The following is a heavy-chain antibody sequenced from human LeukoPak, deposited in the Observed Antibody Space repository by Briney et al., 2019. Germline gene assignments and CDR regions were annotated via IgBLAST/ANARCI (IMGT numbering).Heavy chain of an antibody. CDR3: ARDATTVRYYDSSGYYLDTDYRYFDL. Sequence: PSQTLSLTCTVSGGSISSGDYYWSWIRQPPGKGLEWIGYIYYSGSTYYNPSLKSRVTISVDTSKNQFSLKLSSVTAADTAVYYCARDATTVRYYDSSGYYLDTDYRYFDLWGRGTLVTVSS. CDR1: GGSISSGDYY. V-gene: IGHV4-30-4*01. J-gene: IGHJ2*01. D-gene: IGHD3-22*01. CDR2: IYYSGST.